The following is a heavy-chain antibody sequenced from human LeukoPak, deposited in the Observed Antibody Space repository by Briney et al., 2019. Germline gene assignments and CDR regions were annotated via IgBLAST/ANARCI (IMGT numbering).Heavy chain of an antibody. CDR2: IKPSGGT. D-gene: IGHD5-18*01. CDR1: GGSFSDYS. CDR3: ARIGYSFSINDWSRTGLGAYPTKYYYYMDV. Sequence: SETLSLTCAVYGGSFSDYSWSGIRQPPGKGLEWIGEIKPSGGTNHNPSLMSRVSMSVDTSKNQISLRVSSVTAADTAVYYCARIGYSFSINDWSRTGLGAYPTKYYYYMDVWGKGTTVTVSS. V-gene: IGHV4-34*01. J-gene: IGHJ6*03.